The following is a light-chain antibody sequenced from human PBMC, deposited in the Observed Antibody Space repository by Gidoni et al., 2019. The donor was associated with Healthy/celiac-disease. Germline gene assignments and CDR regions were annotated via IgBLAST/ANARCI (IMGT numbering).Light chain of an antibody. CDR3: GTWDSSLIYV. Sequence: GLTQPAPVCAGPGQKGTISCSGSSSNIGNNYVSWYQQLPGTAPKLLLYDNNKRPSGIPDRFSGSKSGTSATLGITGLQTGDEADYYCGTWDSSLIYVFGTGTKVTVL. J-gene: IGLJ1*01. CDR2: DNN. V-gene: IGLV1-51*01. CDR1: SSNIGNNY.